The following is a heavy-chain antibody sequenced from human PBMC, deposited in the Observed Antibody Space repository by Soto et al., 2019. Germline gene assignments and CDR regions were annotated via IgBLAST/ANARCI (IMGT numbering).Heavy chain of an antibody. CDR1: GDSVSSNSAA. CDR3: ARGESDSYGYLDWCDP. Sequence: PSQTLSLTCAISGDSVSSNSAAWNWIRQSPSRGLEWLGRTYYRSKWYNDYAVSVKSRITINPDTSKNQFSLQLNSVTPEDTAVYYCARGESDSYGYLDWCDPWGQGTLVTVSS. V-gene: IGHV6-1*01. CDR2: TYYRSKWYN. J-gene: IGHJ5*02. D-gene: IGHD5-18*01.